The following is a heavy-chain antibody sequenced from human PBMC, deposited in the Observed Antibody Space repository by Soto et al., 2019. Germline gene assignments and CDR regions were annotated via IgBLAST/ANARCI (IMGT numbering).Heavy chain of an antibody. CDR3: AKDPLTVTPYFDY. Sequence: GGSLRLSCAASGFTFSNYAMSWVRQAPGKGLEWVSTISGSGDNTDYVDSVKGRFTISRDNSKNALYLQMNSLRAEDTAVYYCAKDPLTVTPYFDYWGQGTLVTVSS. CDR1: GFTFSNYA. V-gene: IGHV3-23*01. CDR2: ISGSGDNT. J-gene: IGHJ4*02. D-gene: IGHD4-17*01.